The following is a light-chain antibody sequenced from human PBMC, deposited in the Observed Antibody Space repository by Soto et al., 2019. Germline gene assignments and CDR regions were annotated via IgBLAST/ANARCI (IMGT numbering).Light chain of an antibody. CDR1: QTVNTG. CDR3: QQRGGWPLT. V-gene: IGKV3-11*01. J-gene: IGKJ4*01. CDR2: EAS. Sequence: EIVLTQSPATLSLSPGERATLSCRASQTVNTGLAWYQRKPGQAPRLLIYEASIRATGIPVRFGGSGSGTDFSLTISSLEPEDVGVYYCQQRGGWPLTFGGGTRLEIK.